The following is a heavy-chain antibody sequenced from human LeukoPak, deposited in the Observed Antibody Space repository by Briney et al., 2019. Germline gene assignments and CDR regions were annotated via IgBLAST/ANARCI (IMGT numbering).Heavy chain of an antibody. CDR2: IRYDGSNE. CDR1: GFTFSSYG. Sequence: GGSLRLSCAASGFTFSSYGMHWVRQAPGKGRGWVSFIRYDGSNEYYADSVRGRFTISRDNSKNTLYLQMNSLRAEDTAVYYCARDSSGSYHFDYWGQGTLVTVSS. V-gene: IGHV3-30*02. D-gene: IGHD1-26*01. CDR3: ARDSSGSYHFDY. J-gene: IGHJ4*02.